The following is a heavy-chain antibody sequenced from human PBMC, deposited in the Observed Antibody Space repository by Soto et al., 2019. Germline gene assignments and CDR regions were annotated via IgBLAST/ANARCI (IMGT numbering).Heavy chain of an antibody. CDR1: GGSISSGDYY. D-gene: IGHD3-9*01. Sequence: SETLSVTCTVSGGSISSGDYYWSWIRQPPGKGLEWIGYIYYSGSTYYNPSLKSRVTISVDTSKNQFSLKLSSVTAADTAVYYCARDYRLRYFDYYYYGMDVWGQGTTVTVSS. J-gene: IGHJ6*02. CDR2: IYYSGST. V-gene: IGHV4-30-4*01. CDR3: ARDYRLRYFDYYYYGMDV.